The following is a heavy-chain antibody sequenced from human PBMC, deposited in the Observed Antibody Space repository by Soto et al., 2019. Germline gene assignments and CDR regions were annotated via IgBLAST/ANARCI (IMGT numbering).Heavy chain of an antibody. CDR3: AAYHYGWGSSYPRRDYYYGMDV. V-gene: IGHV1-18*04. CDR1: GYTFTSYG. Sequence: GASVKGSCKASGYTFTSYGISWVRQSPGQGLEWMGWISAYNGNTNYAQKLQGRVTMTTDTSTSTAYMELRSLRSDDTAVYYCAAYHYGWGSSYPRRDYYYGMDVWGKGTTVTVPS. CDR2: ISAYNGNT. D-gene: IGHD3-10*01. J-gene: IGHJ6*04.